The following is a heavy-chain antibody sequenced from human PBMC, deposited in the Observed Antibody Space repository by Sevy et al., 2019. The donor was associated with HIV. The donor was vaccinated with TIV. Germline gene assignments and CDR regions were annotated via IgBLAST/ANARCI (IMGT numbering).Heavy chain of an antibody. CDR3: ARARATGVGNRGYLDY. CDR1: GDSFNSNYY. J-gene: IGHJ4*02. Sequence: SETLSLTCTVSGDSFNSNYYWDWIRQPPGKGLERIGSINYSGSTYYNPSLKSRVTMSVDTSKKQFSLNLSSVTAADTAVYYCARARATGVGNRGYLDYWGQGILVTVSS. CDR2: INYSGST. V-gene: IGHV4-39*01. D-gene: IGHD1-1*01.